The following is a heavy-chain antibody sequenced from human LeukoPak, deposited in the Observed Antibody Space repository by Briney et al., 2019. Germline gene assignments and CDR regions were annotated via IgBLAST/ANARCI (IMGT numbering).Heavy chain of an antibody. CDR1: GFTFSSYG. CDR3: AKASTVTTYLANY. D-gene: IGHD4-17*01. Sequence: GGSLRLSCAASGFTFSSYGMSWVRQAPGKGLEWVSAISGSGGSTYYADSVKGRFTISRDNSKNTLYLQMNSLRAEDTAVYYCAKASTVTTYLANYWGQGTLVTVSS. V-gene: IGHV3-23*01. J-gene: IGHJ4*02. CDR2: ISGSGGST.